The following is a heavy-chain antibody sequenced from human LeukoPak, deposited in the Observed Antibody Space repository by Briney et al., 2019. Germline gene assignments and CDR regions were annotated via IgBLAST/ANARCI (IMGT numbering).Heavy chain of an antibody. V-gene: IGHV4-59*01. CDR2: IYYTGGT. CDR3: ARYYYDSSGAWRYYDL. J-gene: IGHJ2*01. Sequence: SETLSLTCTLSGGSISTYYWTWIRQPPGKGLEWIGYIYYTGGTNYNPSLKSRVTISVDTSKNQFPLKLSSVTAADTAVYYCARYYYDSSGAWRYYDLWGRGTLVTVSS. CDR1: GGSISTYY. D-gene: IGHD3-22*01.